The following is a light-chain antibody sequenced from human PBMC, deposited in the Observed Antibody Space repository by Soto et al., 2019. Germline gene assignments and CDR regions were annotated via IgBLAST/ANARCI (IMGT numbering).Light chain of an antibody. CDR1: QGISSY. CDR3: KHYYSYPV. Sequence: AIRMTQSPSSFSASTGDRVTITCRASQGISSYLAWYQQKPGKAPKLLIYAASTLQSGVPSRFSGSGSGTDFTLTISSLQSEDFAIYYFKHYYSYPVFGGGPKGEIK. J-gene: IGKJ4*01. V-gene: IGKV1-8*01. CDR2: AAS.